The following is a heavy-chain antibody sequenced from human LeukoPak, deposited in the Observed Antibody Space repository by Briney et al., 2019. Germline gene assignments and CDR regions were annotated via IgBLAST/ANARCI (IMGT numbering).Heavy chain of an antibody. CDR2: IKSDGSWT. V-gene: IGHV3-74*01. D-gene: IGHD5-12*01. CDR3: VRDGDAYDFDH. J-gene: IGHJ4*02. CDR1: GFSIRGYW. Sequence: GGSLRLSCAASGFSIRGYWMHWVRQAPGKGLMWVSRIKSDGSWTNYADSVRGRFTISRDKAKNTLYLQMIGLRAEDTAIYYCVRDGDAYDFDHWGQGILVAVSS.